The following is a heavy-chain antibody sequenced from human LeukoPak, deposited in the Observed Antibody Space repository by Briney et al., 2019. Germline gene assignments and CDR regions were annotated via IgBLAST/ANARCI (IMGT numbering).Heavy chain of an antibody. D-gene: IGHD1-20*01. V-gene: IGHV3-30*02. Sequence: PGESLRLSCATSGFTFSSYGMHWVRQAPGKGLEWVAFIRYDGSNKYYADSVKGRFTISRDNSKNTLYLQMNSLRAEDTAVYYCAKDRGYNYLYYYWGQGTLVTVSS. CDR3: AKDRGYNYLYYY. CDR2: IRYDGSNK. J-gene: IGHJ4*02. CDR1: GFTFSSYG.